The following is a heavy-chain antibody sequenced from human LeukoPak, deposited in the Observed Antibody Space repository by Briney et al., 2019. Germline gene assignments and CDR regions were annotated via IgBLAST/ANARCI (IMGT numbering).Heavy chain of an antibody. J-gene: IGHJ3*02. CDR3: AKWMSRVQAFDI. D-gene: IGHD2-2*03. V-gene: IGHV3-23*01. Sequence: PGGSLRLSCAASGFTFSTYDMSWVRQAPGKGLQWVACIGGSGSAIYYADSVKGRFTISRDNSKSTLYLQMNSLRADDTAIYYCAKWMSRVQAFDIWGQGTMVTVS. CDR1: GFTFSTYD. CDR2: IGGSGSAI.